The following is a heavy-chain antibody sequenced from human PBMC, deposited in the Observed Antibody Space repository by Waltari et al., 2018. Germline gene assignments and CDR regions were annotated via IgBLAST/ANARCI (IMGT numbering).Heavy chain of an antibody. J-gene: IGHJ4*02. CDR3: ARENYRGDY. D-gene: IGHD1-7*01. CDR2: IKQDGSEK. V-gene: IGHV3-7*01. CDR1: GFTFSSYW. Sequence: EVQLLESGGGLVQHGGSLRLSCAASGFTFSSYWRSWVRQAPGKGLDGVANIKQDGSEKYYVDSVKGRFTISRDNAKNSLYLQMNSLRAEETAVYYCARENYRGDYWGQGTLVTVSS.